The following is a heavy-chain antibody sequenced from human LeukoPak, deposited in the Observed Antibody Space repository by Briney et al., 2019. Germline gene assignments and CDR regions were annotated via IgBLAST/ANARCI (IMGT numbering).Heavy chain of an antibody. Sequence: SETLPLTCTVSGGSISGSSHYWGWIRQPPGKGLEWIGSIHYSGSTYYNPSLKSRVTISVDTSKNQFSLKLSSVTAADTAVYYCARRRYGDYDWGQGTLVTVSS. J-gene: IGHJ4*02. CDR3: ARRRYGDYD. D-gene: IGHD4-17*01. CDR2: IHYSGST. V-gene: IGHV4-39*01. CDR1: GGSISGSSHY.